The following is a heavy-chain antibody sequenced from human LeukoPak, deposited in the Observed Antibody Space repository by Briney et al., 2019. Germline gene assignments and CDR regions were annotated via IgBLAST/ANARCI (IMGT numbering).Heavy chain of an antibody. V-gene: IGHV4-34*01. J-gene: IGHJ4*02. Sequence: TSETLSLTCAVYGGSFSGYYWSWIRQPPGKGLEWIGEINHSGSTNYNPSLKSRAAISVDTSKNQFSLKLSSVTAADTAVYYCARVYCSSTSCYVYFDYWGQGTLVTVSS. CDR1: GGSFSGYY. D-gene: IGHD2-2*01. CDR3: ARVYCSSTSCYVYFDY. CDR2: INHSGST.